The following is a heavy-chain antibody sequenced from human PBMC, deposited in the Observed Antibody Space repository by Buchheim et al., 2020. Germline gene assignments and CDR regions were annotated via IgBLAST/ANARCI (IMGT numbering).Heavy chain of an antibody. D-gene: IGHD4-17*01. V-gene: IGHV3-48*01. J-gene: IGHJ6*02. CDR1: GFTFSSYS. CDR3: AREVNDYGDYVNYGMDV. Sequence: EVQLVESGGGLVQPGGSLRLSCAASGFTFSSYSMNWVRQAPGKGLEWVSYISSSSSTIYYADSVKGRFTISRDNAKNSLYLQMTSLRAEDTAVYYCAREVNDYGDYVNYGMDVWGQGTT. CDR2: ISSSSSTI.